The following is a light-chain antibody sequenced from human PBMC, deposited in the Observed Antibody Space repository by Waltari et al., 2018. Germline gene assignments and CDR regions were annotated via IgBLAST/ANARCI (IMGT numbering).Light chain of an antibody. CDR3: QQSYSSPPT. CDR2: AAS. J-gene: IGKJ1*01. Sequence: DIQMTQSPSSLSASVGDRVTITCRASQSISSYLNWYQQKPGKAPKLLIYAASSLQSGVPSRFSGSGSGTDSTLTISSLQPEDFATYYCQQSYSSPPTFGQGTKVGLK. CDR1: QSISSY. V-gene: IGKV1-39*01.